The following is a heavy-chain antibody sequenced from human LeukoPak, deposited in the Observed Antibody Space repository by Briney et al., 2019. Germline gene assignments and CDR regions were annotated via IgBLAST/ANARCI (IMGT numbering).Heavy chain of an antibody. CDR3: ARGRSKYDSSGYHYYFDY. V-gene: IGHV4-34*01. CDR2: INHSGST. D-gene: IGHD3-22*01. Sequence: RPSETLSLTCAVYGGSFSGYYWSWIRQPPGKGLEWIGEINHSGSTNYNPSLKSRVTISVDTSKNQFSLKLSSVTAADTAVYYCARGRSKYDSSGYHYYFDYWGQGTLVTVSS. J-gene: IGHJ4*02. CDR1: GGSFSGYY.